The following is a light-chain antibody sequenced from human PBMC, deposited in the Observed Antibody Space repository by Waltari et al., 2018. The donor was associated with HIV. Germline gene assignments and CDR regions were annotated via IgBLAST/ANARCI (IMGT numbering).Light chain of an antibody. J-gene: IGLJ3*02. CDR3: CSYAGTSTWL. CDR2: AVT. CDR1: SSDIGTYNL. V-gene: IGLV2-23*02. Sequence: QSALTQPASVSGSPGQSIIISCTGTSSDIGTYNLVAWYQQHPGKAPKLLISAVTKRPSGVSYRFAGSKSDNTASLTISGLQAEDEADYYCCSYAGTSTWLFGGGTKLTVL.